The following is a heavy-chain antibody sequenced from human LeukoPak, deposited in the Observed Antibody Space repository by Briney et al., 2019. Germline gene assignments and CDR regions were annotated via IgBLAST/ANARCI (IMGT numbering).Heavy chain of an antibody. CDR1: GGPLSGYY. CDR2: INHTGST. Sequence: PSETLSLTCVVYGGPLSGYYWSWIRQTPGKGLEWIGEINHTGSTNYNPSLRSRVTMSVDTTQKQLSLKLTSVTAADTAVYYCALDYGMFLDGMDVWSQGTTVTVSS. V-gene: IGHV4-34*01. CDR3: ALDYGMFLDGMDV. D-gene: IGHD4-17*01. J-gene: IGHJ6*02.